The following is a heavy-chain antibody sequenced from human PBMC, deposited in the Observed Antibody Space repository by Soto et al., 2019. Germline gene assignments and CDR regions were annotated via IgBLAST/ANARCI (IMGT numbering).Heavy chain of an antibody. V-gene: IGHV1-3*01. CDR1: GYTFTDYA. CDR3: ARAVAVAADFDY. J-gene: IGHJ4*02. Sequence: ASVKVSCKASGYTFTDYALHWVRQAPGQSLEWMGWINAGNGNTKYSQKFQGRVTITRDTSASTAYMELSSLRSEDTAVYYCARAVAVAADFDYWGQGTLVTVSS. D-gene: IGHD6-19*01. CDR2: INAGNGNT.